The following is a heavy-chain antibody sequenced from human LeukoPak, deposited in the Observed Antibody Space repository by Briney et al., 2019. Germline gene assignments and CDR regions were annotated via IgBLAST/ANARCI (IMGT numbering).Heavy chain of an antibody. CDR3: AKAHPPGGSSWYGWYYYYGMDV. V-gene: IGHV3-23*01. Sequence: GGSLRLSCAASGFTFSSYAMSWVRQAPGKGLHWVSGISGTGGSAHYADSVKGRFNISRDNSKNTLYLQMNSLRAEDTAVYYCAKAHPPGGSSWYGWYYYYGMDVWGQGTTVNVSS. D-gene: IGHD6-13*01. J-gene: IGHJ6*02. CDR2: ISGTGGSA. CDR1: GFTFSSYA.